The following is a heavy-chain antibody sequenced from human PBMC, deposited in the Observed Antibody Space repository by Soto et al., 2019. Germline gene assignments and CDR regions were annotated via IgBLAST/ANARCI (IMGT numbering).Heavy chain of an antibody. V-gene: IGHV3-23*01. CDR1: GFPFRDFA. D-gene: IGHD3-22*01. J-gene: IGHJ3*02. CDR3: ARRVHDSNNNYATFDI. CDR2: ITGSGGST. Sequence: GGSLRLSCAASGFPFRDFAMSWVRQAPGKGLEWVSGITGSGGSTYYADSVKGRFSISRDNPKNTMYLQMNSLRVEDTAVYYCARRVHDSNNNYATFDIWGQGTMVNVSS.